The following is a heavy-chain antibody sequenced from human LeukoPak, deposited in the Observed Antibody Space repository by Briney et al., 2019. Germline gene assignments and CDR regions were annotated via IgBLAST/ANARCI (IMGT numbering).Heavy chain of an antibody. CDR2: INPVDGNT. D-gene: IGHD3-16*01. V-gene: IGHV1-3*01. CDR1: GYTFNRYP. CDR3: ARVGSLKGYYYYMDV. Sequence: ASVKVSCKASGYTFNRYPMHWVRQAPGQRLEWMGWINPVDGNTKYSQEFQGRVTITTDTSASTTYMELSRLRSDDTAVYYCARVGSLKGYYYYMDVWGKGTTVTVSS. J-gene: IGHJ6*03.